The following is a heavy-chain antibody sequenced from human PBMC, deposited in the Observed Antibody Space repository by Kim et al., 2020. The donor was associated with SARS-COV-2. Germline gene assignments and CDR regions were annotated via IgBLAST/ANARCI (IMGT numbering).Heavy chain of an antibody. CDR3: AKSALGIQNDAFDV. D-gene: IGHD3-16*01. Sequence: AESVKGRFTSSRDNSKNTLYLHMNGLRVDDTASYYCAKSALGIQNDAFDVWGQGTMVTVSS. V-gene: IGHV3-23*01. J-gene: IGHJ3*01.